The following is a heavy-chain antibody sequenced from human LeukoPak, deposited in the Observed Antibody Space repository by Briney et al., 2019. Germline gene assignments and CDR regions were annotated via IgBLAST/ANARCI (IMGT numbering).Heavy chain of an antibody. Sequence: GSLRLSCAASGFTFSSYWMTWVRQAPGKGLEWVANIKHDGSEKYYVDSVKGRFTISRDNAKNSLYLQMNSLRPEDTAVYYCAKGRSTDYWGQGTLVTVSS. J-gene: IGHJ4*02. CDR2: IKHDGSEK. CDR1: GFTFSSYW. V-gene: IGHV3-7*01. CDR3: AKGRSTDY. D-gene: IGHD5-24*01.